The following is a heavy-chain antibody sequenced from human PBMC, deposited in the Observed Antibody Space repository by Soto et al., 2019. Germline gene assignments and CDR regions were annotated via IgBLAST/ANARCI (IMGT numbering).Heavy chain of an antibody. D-gene: IGHD3-10*01. J-gene: IGHJ6*02. V-gene: IGHV3-48*01. Sequence: EVQLVESGGGLVQPGGSLRLSCAASGFTFSSYSMNWVRQAPGKGLEWVSYISSSSSTIYYADSVKGRFTISRDNAKNSLFLQKNRLGGGGPAVYYLATGRRGGWGIYWYYYYYGMDVWGQGTTVTVSS. CDR1: GFTFSSYS. CDR2: ISSSSSTI. CDR3: ATGRRGGWGIYWYYYYYGMDV.